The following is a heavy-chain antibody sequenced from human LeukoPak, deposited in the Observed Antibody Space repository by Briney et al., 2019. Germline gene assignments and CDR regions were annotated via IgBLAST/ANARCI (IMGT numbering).Heavy chain of an antibody. Sequence: SETLSLTCTVTGGPIRSYLWSWIRQPPGKGLEWIGYISYSGSTNYNPSLKSRVTISVDASKNQFSLELNSVTAADTAVYYCARRNDGDYDHYFGYWGQGTLVTVSS. V-gene: IGHV4-59*08. CDR1: GGPIRSYL. J-gene: IGHJ4*02. CDR3: ARRNDGDYDHYFGY. CDR2: ISYSGST. D-gene: IGHD4-17*01.